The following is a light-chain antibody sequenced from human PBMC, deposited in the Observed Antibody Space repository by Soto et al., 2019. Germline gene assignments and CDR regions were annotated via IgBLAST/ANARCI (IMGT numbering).Light chain of an antibody. CDR1: QSVSSY. CDR2: DAS. CDR3: QQRSNWPPT. Sequence: IVFTQSPSTLSLSPGERATLSCRASQSVSSYLAWYQQKPGQAPRLLLYDASNRATGIPARFSGSGSGTDFTLTISSLEPEDFAVYYCQQRSNWPPTFGQGTRLEIK. V-gene: IGKV3-11*01. J-gene: IGKJ5*01.